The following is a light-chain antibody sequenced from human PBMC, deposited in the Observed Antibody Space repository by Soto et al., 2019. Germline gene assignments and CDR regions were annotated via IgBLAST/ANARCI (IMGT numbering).Light chain of an antibody. V-gene: IGLV2-11*01. J-gene: IGLJ2*01. CDR2: DVS. CDR1: SSDVGGYNY. Sequence: QSALTQPRSVSGSPGQSVTISCTGTSSDVGGYNYVSWYQQHPGKAPKLMIYDVSKRPSGVPDRFSGSKSGNTASLTISGLQAEEGADYSCCSYPATYAWVFGGGTHLTVL. CDR3: CSYPATYAWV.